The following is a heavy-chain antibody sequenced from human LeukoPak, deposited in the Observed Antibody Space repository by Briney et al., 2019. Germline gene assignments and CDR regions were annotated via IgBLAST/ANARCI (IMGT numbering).Heavy chain of an antibody. CDR1: GGSISSGDYY. CDR2: IYYSGST. V-gene: IGHV4-30-4*08. D-gene: IGHD3-10*01. CDR3: ARGGITIVRGVIPQIDY. Sequence: SETLSLTCTVSGGSISSGDYYWSWIRQPPGKGLEWIGYIYYSGSTYYNPSLKSRVTISVDTSKNQFSLKLSSVTAADTAVYYCARGGITIVRGVIPQIDYWGQGTLVTVSS. J-gene: IGHJ4*02.